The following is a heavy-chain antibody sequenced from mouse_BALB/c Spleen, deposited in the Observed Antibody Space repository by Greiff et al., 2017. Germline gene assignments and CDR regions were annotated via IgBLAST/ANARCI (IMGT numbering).Heavy chain of an antibody. V-gene: IGHV5-6*01. Sequence: EVKLVESGGDLVKPGGSLKLSCAASGFTFSSYGMSWVRQTPDKRLEWVATISSGGSYTYYPDSVKGRFTISRDNAKNTLYLQMSSLKSEDTAMYYCAREGWLLRGGFAYWGQGTLVTVSA. CDR1: GFTFSSYG. J-gene: IGHJ3*01. D-gene: IGHD2-3*01. CDR3: AREGWLLRGGFAY. CDR2: ISSGGSYT.